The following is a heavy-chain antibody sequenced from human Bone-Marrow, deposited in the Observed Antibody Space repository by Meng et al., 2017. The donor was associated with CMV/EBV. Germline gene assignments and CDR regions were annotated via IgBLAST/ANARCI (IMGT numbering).Heavy chain of an antibody. V-gene: IGHV3-23*01. CDR3: ASSYSSSSTSYFDY. CDR2: ISGSGGST. Sequence: GESLKISCAASGFKFNNAWMTWVRQAPGKGLEWVSAISGSGGSTYYADSVKGRFTISRDNSKNTLYLQMNSLRAEDTAVYYCASSYSSSSTSYFDYWGQGTLVTVSS. J-gene: IGHJ4*02. CDR1: GFKFNNAW. D-gene: IGHD6-6*01.